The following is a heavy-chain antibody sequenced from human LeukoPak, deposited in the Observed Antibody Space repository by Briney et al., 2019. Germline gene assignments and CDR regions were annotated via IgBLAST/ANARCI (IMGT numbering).Heavy chain of an antibody. Sequence: ASETLSLTCTVSGGSISSSSYYWGWIRQPPGKGLEYIGSIYYSGSTYCNPSLKSRVTISVDTSKNQFSLKLSSVTAADTAVYYCARASHDYGDYSHFDYWGQGTLVTVSS. CDR1: GGSISSSSYY. D-gene: IGHD4-17*01. V-gene: IGHV4-39*07. CDR2: IYYSGST. CDR3: ARASHDYGDYSHFDY. J-gene: IGHJ4*02.